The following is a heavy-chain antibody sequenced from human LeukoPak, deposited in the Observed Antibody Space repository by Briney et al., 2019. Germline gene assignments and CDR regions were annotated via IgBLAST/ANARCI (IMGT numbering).Heavy chain of an antibody. CDR3: ARVREVWYSSSWHDAFDI. CDR2: IYHSGST. J-gene: IGHJ3*02. D-gene: IGHD6-13*01. Sequence: PSETLSLTCAVSGYSISSGYYWGWIRQPPGKGLEWIGSIYHSGSTYYNPSLKSRVTISVDTSKNQFSLKLSPVTAADTAVYYCARVREVWYSSSWHDAFDIWGQGTMVTVSS. V-gene: IGHV4-38-2*01. CDR1: GYSISSGYY.